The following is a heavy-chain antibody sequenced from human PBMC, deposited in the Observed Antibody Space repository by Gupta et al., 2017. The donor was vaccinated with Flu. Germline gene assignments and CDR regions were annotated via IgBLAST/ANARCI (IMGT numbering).Heavy chain of an antibody. CDR3: ALTETTRYHFDF. J-gene: IGHJ4*02. CDR1: GYTFSLSY. V-gene: IGHV1-69-2*01. D-gene: IGHD4-17*01. Sequence: EVPLVQSGAEMKKPGATVNISCKISGYTFSLSYIPWIRQAPGKGLEWTGLLDADDGETIYAENFQGRVTIIADGSTDTAYMELRNLTSEDTAIYYCALTETTRYHFDFWGQGTLVTVSS. CDR2: LDADDGET.